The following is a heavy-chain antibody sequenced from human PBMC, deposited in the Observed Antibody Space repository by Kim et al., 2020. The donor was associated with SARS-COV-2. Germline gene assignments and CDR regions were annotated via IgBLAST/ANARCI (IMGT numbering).Heavy chain of an antibody. CDR1: GFTFSGYY. V-gene: IGHV3-11*01. D-gene: IGHD3-16*01. CDR2: ISSSGSKV. Sequence: GGSLRLSCAASGFTFSGYYMGWIRQAPGKGLEWVSYISSSGSKVYNADSVKGRFTISRDNVKNSLYLQMDSLRAEDTAMYYCARDETSHADSSSYVPDAFDVWGRGTTVTVSS. J-gene: IGHJ3*01. CDR3: ARDETSHADSSSYVPDAFDV.